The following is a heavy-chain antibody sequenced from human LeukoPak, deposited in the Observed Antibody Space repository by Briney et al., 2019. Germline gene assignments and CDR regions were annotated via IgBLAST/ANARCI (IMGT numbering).Heavy chain of an antibody. CDR2: ISTYKGNT. V-gene: IGHV1-18*01. J-gene: IGHJ4*02. CDR1: GYTFTSYG. D-gene: IGHD2-15*01. CDR3: AKGDWYCSGGSCQLFDY. Sequence: GASVKVSCKASGYTFTSYGISWVRQTPGQGLEWMGWISTYKGNTNYAQKLQGRVTMTTDTSTSTAYMELRSLRSDDTAVYYCAKGDWYCSGGSCQLFDYWGQGTLVTVSS.